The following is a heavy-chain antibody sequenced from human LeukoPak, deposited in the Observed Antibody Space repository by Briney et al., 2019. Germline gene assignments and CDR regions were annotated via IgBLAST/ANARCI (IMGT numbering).Heavy chain of an antibody. J-gene: IGHJ4*02. CDR1: GFTFSSYG. CDR2: IWYDGSNK. V-gene: IGHV3-33*06. D-gene: IGHD1-14*01. Sequence: GGSLRLSCAASGFTFSSYGMHWVRQAPGKGLEWVAVIWYDGSNKYYADSVKGRFTISRDNSKNTLYLQMSSLRAEDTALYYCAKPGEPSNNYFDYWGQGALVTVSS. CDR3: AKPGEPSNNYFDY.